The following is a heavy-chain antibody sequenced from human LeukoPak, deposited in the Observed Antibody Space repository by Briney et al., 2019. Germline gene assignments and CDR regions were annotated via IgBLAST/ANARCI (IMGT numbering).Heavy chain of an antibody. Sequence: GGSLRLSCAASGFTFSSYAMSWVRQAPGKGLEWVANIEQDGSEKNYVASVKGRFTISRDNAKNSLYLQMNSLRAEDTALYYCARGRWAPFDCWGQGTLVTVSS. D-gene: IGHD6-13*01. V-gene: IGHV3-7*01. CDR2: IEQDGSEK. CDR3: ARGRWAPFDC. J-gene: IGHJ4*02. CDR1: GFTFSSYA.